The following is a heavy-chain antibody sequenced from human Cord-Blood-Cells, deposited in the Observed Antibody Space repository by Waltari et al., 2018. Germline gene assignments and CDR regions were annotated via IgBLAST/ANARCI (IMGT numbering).Heavy chain of an antibody. J-gene: IGHJ2*01. CDR3: ARRRYCGGDCYSHYWYFDL. V-gene: IGHV5-51*01. CDR2: RYPCDSET. D-gene: IGHD2-21*02. Sequence: EVQLVQSGAEVKKPGESLKISCKGSGYSFTSYWIGWVRQMPGKGLEWVGIRYPCDSETRYSPAFPGQVTISADKSISTAYLQWSSLKASDTAMYCCARRRYCGGDCYSHYWYFDLWGRGTLVTVSS. CDR1: GYSFTSYW.